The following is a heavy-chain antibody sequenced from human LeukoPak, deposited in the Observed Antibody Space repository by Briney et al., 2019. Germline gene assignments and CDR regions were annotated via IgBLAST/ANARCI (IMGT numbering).Heavy chain of an antibody. CDR1: GFAFSSYD. Sequence: GGSLRLSCAASGFAFSSYDMNWVRQAPGKGLEWISYIGSSGSPTHYADSVGGRFTISRDNAKNSLYLQMNSLRDEDTAVYFCARRPYSDTSGRLSDVWGQGTTVTVSS. V-gene: IGHV3-48*02. D-gene: IGHD3-22*01. CDR3: ARRPYSDTSGRLSDV. J-gene: IGHJ6*02. CDR2: IGSSGSPT.